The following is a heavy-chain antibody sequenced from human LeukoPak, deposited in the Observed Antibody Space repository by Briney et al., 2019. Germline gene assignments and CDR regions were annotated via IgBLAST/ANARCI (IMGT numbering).Heavy chain of an antibody. CDR1: GFAFSSYD. Sequence: GGSLRLSCAASGFAFSSYDMNWVRQAPGKGLEWISYIGSSGSPTHYADSVGGRFTISRDNAKNSLYLQMNSLRDEDTAVYFCARRPYSDTSGRLSDVWGQGTTVTVSS. V-gene: IGHV3-48*02. D-gene: IGHD3-22*01. CDR3: ARRPYSDTSGRLSDV. J-gene: IGHJ6*02. CDR2: IGSSGSPT.